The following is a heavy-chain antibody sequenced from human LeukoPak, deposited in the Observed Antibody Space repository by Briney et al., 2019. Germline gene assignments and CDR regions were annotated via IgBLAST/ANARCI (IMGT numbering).Heavy chain of an antibody. CDR1: GGSISSYY. V-gene: IGHV4-4*07. CDR3: AREDIVVVPAAQNYYYYYYMDV. Sequence: PSETLSLTCTVSGGSISSYYWSWIRQPAGKGLEWIGRICTSGSTNYNPSLKSRVTMSVDTSKNQFSLKLSSVTAADTAVYYCAREDIVVVPAAQNYYYYYYMDVWGKGTTVTVSS. D-gene: IGHD2-2*01. J-gene: IGHJ6*03. CDR2: ICTSGST.